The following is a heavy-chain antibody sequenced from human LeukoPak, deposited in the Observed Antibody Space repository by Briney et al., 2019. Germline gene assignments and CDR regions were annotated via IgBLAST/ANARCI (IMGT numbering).Heavy chain of an antibody. V-gene: IGHV1-18*01. CDR1: GYTFTSYG. CDR2: ISAYNGNT. D-gene: IGHD5-12*01. J-gene: IGHJ6*02. Sequence: ASVKVSCKASGYTFTSYGISWVRQAPGQGLEWMGWISAYNGNTNYAQKLQGRVTMNTDTSTSTAYMELRSLRSDDTAVYYCARDCIVATIFYYYYGMDVWGQGTTVTVSS. CDR3: ARDCIVATIFYYYYGMDV.